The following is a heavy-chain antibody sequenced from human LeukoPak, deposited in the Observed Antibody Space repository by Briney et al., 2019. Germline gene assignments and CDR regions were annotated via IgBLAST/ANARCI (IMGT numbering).Heavy chain of an antibody. CDR2: MNPNSGNT. D-gene: IGHD3-3*01. V-gene: IGHV1-8*01. CDR3: ARGYTYYDFWSGYYKGVWFDY. Sequence: ASVTVSCKASGYTFPSYDINWVRPAPGQGREGMGWMNPNSGNTGYAQNFQGRVTITRNTSISTAYMALSSLRSEDTAVYYCARGYTYYDFWSGYYKGVWFDYGGQGTLGTVSA. J-gene: IGHJ4*02. CDR1: GYTFPSYD.